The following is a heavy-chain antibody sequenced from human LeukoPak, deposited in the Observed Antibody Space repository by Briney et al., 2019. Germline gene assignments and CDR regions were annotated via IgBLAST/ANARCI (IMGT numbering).Heavy chain of an antibody. Sequence: GGSLRLSCAASGFTFSSYGMHWVRQAPGKGLEYVSAISSNGGSTYYANSVKGRFTISRDNSKNTLYLQMGSLRAEDMAVYYCAREVVPAAFDIWGQGTMVTVSS. J-gene: IGHJ3*02. CDR2: ISSNGGST. V-gene: IGHV3-64*01. CDR1: GFTFSSYG. CDR3: AREVVPAAFDI. D-gene: IGHD2-2*01.